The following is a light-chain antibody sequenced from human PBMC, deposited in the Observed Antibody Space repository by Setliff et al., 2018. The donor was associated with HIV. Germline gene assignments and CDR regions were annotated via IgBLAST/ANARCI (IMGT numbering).Light chain of an antibody. CDR2: DVT. Sequence: QSALAQPRSLSGSPGQSVTISCTGTSGDVGSYNSVSWYQQHPGKAPKFLIYDVTKRPSGVPDRFSGSKSGNTASLIISGIQAEDEADYYCSSYSTSGTLFGAGTRVTVL. CDR1: SGDVGSYNS. J-gene: IGLJ1*01. V-gene: IGLV2-11*01. CDR3: SSYSTSGTL.